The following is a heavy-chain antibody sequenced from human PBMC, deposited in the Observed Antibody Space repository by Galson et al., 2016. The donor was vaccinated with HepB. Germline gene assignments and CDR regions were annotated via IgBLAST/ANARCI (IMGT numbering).Heavy chain of an antibody. D-gene: IGHD1-26*01. J-gene: IGHJ4*02. V-gene: IGHV3-9*01. CDR2: INWNSGSI. CDR1: GFSFDDYA. CDR3: ASASGSNVHFDS. Sequence: SLRLSCAASGFSFDDYAMHWVRQAPGKGLEWVSGINWNSGSIGYADSVKGRFTISRDNAKNSVYLQMNSLRAEDTAVYSCASASGSNVHFDSWGQGTLVTVSS.